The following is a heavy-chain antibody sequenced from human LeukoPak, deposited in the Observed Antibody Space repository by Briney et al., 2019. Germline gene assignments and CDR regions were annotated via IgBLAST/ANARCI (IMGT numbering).Heavy chain of an antibody. CDR3: ARHVIDTSGYYLDYFDY. J-gene: IGHJ4*02. V-gene: IGHV4-4*02. D-gene: IGHD3-22*01. CDR1: GGSISNTNW. Sequence: SQTLSLTCGVSGGSISNTNWWTWVRQPPGKGLEWIGEVNLQGSTNYNPSLKSRVAISVDKSENHISLKLTSVTAADTAVYYCARHVIDTSGYYLDYFDYWGQGTLVTVCS. CDR2: VNLQGST.